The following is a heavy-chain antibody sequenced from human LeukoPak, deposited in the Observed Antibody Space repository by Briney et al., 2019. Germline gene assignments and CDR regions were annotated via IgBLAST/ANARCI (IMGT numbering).Heavy chain of an antibody. D-gene: IGHD2-21*01. CDR2: ISGSGGST. Sequence: GGSLRLSCAASGFTFSSYAMSWVRQAPGKGLEWVSAISGSGGSTYYADSVKGRFTISRDNSKNTLYLQMNSLSAEDTAVYYCAKDRSLVVVIAILFDYWGQGTLVTVSS. V-gene: IGHV3-23*01. CDR3: AKDRSLVVVIAILFDY. J-gene: IGHJ4*02. CDR1: GFTFSSYA.